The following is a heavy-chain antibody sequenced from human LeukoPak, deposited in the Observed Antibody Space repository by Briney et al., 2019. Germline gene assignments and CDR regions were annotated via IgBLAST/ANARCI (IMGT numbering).Heavy chain of an antibody. Sequence: PSETLSLTCTVSGGSISSSSYYWGWIRQPPGKGLEWIGSIYYSGSTYYNPSLKSRVTISVDTSKNQFSLKLSSVTAADTAVYYCARDVRLVVVTASGGAPDDAFDIWGQGTMVTVSS. CDR3: ARDVRLVVVTASGGAPDDAFDI. CDR2: IYYSGST. V-gene: IGHV4-39*07. CDR1: GGSISSSSYY. D-gene: IGHD2-21*02. J-gene: IGHJ3*02.